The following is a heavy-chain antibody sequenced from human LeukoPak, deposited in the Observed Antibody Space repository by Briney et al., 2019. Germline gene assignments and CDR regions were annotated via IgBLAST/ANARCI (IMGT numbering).Heavy chain of an antibody. V-gene: IGHV1-8*03. CDR3: ARGARYCSSTSCLYYFDY. Sequence: ASVKVSCKASGYTFTSYDINWVRQATGQGLEWMGWMNPNSGNTGYAQKFQGRVTITRNTSISTAYMELSSLRSEDTAVYYCARGARYCSSTSCLYYFDYWGQGTLVTVSS. CDR2: MNPNSGNT. D-gene: IGHD2-2*01. J-gene: IGHJ4*02. CDR1: GYTFTSYD.